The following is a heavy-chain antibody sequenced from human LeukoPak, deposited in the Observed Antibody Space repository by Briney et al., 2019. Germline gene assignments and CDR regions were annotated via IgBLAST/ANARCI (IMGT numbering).Heavy chain of an antibody. CDR2: IYSGGST. Sequence: PGGSLRLSCAASGFTVSSNYMSWVRQAPGKGLEWVSVIYSGGSTYYADFVKGRFTISRDNSKNTLYLQMNSLRAEDTAVYYCARYQLTGYFDYWGQGTLVTVSS. D-gene: IGHD7-27*01. V-gene: IGHV3-53*01. CDR1: GFTVSSNY. J-gene: IGHJ4*02. CDR3: ARYQLTGYFDY.